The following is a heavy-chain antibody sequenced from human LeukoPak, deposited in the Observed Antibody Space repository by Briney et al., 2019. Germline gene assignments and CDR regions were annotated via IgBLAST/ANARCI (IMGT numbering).Heavy chain of an antibody. J-gene: IGHJ4*02. D-gene: IGHD3-10*01. V-gene: IGHV3-23*01. Sequence: TGGSLRLSCAASGFTFSSYAMSWVRQAPGKGLEWVSAISGSGGSTYYADSVKGRFTISRDNSKNTLYLQMNSLRAEDTAVYYCAKTSMVRGVITNFDYWGQGTLVTASS. CDR3: AKTSMVRGVITNFDY. CDR1: GFTFSSYA. CDR2: ISGSGGST.